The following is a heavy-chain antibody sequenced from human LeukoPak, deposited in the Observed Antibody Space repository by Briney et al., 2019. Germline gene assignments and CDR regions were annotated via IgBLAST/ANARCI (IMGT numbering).Heavy chain of an antibody. CDR1: GFTFDDYG. D-gene: IGHD2/OR15-2a*01. V-gene: IGHV3-20*04. J-gene: IGHJ6*03. Sequence: GGSLRLSCAASGFTFDDYGMSWVRQAPGKGLEWVSGINWNGGSTGYADSVKGRFTISRDNAKNSLYLQMNSLRAEDTALYYCARDTPEYPGYYYYYMDVWGKGTTVTVYS. CDR3: ARDTPEYPGYYYYYMDV. CDR2: INWNGGST.